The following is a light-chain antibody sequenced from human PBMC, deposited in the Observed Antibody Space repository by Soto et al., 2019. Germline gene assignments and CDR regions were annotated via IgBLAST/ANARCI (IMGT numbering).Light chain of an antibody. CDR1: QSVLYSSNNKNY. J-gene: IGKJ1*01. CDR2: WAS. Sequence: DIVMTQSPDSLAVSLGERATINCKSSQSVLYSSNNKNYLTWYQQKPGQPPKLLIYWASTRESGVPDRFSGSGSGTDFTLTISSLQAEDVAVYYCLQYYNTPQTFGQGTRVEIK. V-gene: IGKV4-1*01. CDR3: LQYYNTPQT.